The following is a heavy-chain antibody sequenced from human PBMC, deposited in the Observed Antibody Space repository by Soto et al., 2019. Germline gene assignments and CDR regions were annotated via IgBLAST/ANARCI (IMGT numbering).Heavy chain of an antibody. CDR2: ISGSGGNT. J-gene: IGHJ4*02. D-gene: IGHD7-27*01. CDR1: GFTFSSYA. CDR3: ARARSTFPNWALDY. Sequence: GGSLRLSCAASGFTFSSYAMSWVRQAPGKGLEWVSAISGSGGNTYYADSVKGRFTISRDNSKNTLYLQMNSLRAEDTAVYYCARARSTFPNWALDYWGQGALVTVSS. V-gene: IGHV3-23*01.